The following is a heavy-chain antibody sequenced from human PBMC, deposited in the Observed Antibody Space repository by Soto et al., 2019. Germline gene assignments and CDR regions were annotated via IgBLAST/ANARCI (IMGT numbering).Heavy chain of an antibody. D-gene: IGHD2-2*01. Sequence: NPSETLSLTCAVYGGSFSGYYWTWIRQPPGKGLEWIGEINYSGSTNYNPSLKSRVTISVDTSKNQFSLKLTSVTAADTAVYYCARSSTSANYFDYWGQGTLVTVSS. CDR1: GGSFSGYY. CDR3: ARSSTSANYFDY. CDR2: INYSGST. J-gene: IGHJ4*02. V-gene: IGHV4-34*01.